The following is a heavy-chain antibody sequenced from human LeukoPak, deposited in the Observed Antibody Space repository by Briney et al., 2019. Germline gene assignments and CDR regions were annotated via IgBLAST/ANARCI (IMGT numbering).Heavy chain of an antibody. CDR1: GGSVSSHY. J-gene: IGHJ4*02. D-gene: IGHD2/OR15-2a*01. CDR2: IYNSGTT. Sequence: SETLSLTCTVSGGSVSSHYWNWIRQPAGKGREWIGRIYNSGTTNYNPSLESRVTISIDRSKNQFSLKLTSVTAADTAVYYCANSISMDFEYWGQGTLVTVSS. V-gene: IGHV4-4*07. CDR3: ANSISMDFEY.